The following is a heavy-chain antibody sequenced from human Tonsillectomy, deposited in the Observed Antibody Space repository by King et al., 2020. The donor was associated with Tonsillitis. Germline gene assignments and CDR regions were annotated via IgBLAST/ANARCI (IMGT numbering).Heavy chain of an antibody. Sequence: QLVQSGAEVKKPGSSVTVSCKASGGTFNSYAISWVRQAPGQGLEWLGGIIPLFDRAHYAQKFQGRVTITADKSTSIAYMELSSLRSEDTAVYYCARENRGRFGELHLPFDYWGQGTLVTVSS. D-gene: IGHD3-10*01. CDR2: IIPLFDRA. CDR1: GGTFNSYA. J-gene: IGHJ4*02. V-gene: IGHV1-69*14. CDR3: ARENRGRFGELHLPFDY.